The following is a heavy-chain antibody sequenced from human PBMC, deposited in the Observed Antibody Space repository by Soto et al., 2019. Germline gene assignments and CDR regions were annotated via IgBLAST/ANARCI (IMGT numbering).Heavy chain of an antibody. J-gene: IGHJ6*02. V-gene: IGHV1-69*06. CDR1: GGAFSTYA. CDR3: ARELKAGGHFGMDV. CDR2: VIPLFGTS. D-gene: IGHD3-16*01. Sequence: QVQLVQSGAEVKEPGSSVKVACQASGGAFSTYAISWVRQAPGQGLEWMGGVIPLFGTSNYLPKFQGRVSIAADRSTETVYMELSRLRFDDTAMYFCARELKAGGHFGMDVWGQGTTVTVSS.